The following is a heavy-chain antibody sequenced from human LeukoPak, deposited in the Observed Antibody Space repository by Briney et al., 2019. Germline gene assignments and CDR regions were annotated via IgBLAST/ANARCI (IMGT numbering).Heavy chain of an antibody. Sequence: ASVKVSCKASGYTFTSIGISWVRQAPGQGLEWMGWISPYSGDTRYAQKVQGRVTMTRDTSTSTVYMELSSLRSEDTAVYYCARDFGSSSDTLGWFDPWGQGTLVTVSS. CDR2: ISPYSGDT. CDR1: GYTFTSIG. D-gene: IGHD6-13*01. CDR3: ARDFGSSSDTLGWFDP. V-gene: IGHV1-18*01. J-gene: IGHJ5*02.